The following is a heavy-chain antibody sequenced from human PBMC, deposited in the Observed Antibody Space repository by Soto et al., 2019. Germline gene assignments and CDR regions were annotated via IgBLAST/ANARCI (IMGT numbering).Heavy chain of an antibody. CDR2: IFSSGTT. V-gene: IGHV4-30-4*01. Sequence: NPSETLSLTCTVSGDSISSGNKYWSWIRQAPGKGLEWIGYIFSSGTTYYNPSLKSRLTMSLDTSQNQFSLRLASVTDADSAVYYCARVPSPFDYYYAMDVWGQGTTVTSP. CDR3: ARVPSPFDYYYAMDV. CDR1: GDSISSGNKY. D-gene: IGHD3-16*01. J-gene: IGHJ6*02.